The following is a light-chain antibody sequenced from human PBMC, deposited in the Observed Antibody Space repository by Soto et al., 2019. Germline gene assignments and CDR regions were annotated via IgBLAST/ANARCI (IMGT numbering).Light chain of an antibody. CDR3: CSYAGSYTLGV. J-gene: IGLJ1*01. Sequence: QSVLTQPRSVSGSPGQSVTISCTGTSSDVGGSTYGSWYQQNPGKAPKLMIYDVSIRPSGVPDRFSGSKSGNTASLTISGLQAEDEADYYCCSYAGSYTLGVFGTGTKVTVL. V-gene: IGLV2-11*01. CDR1: SSDVGGSTY. CDR2: DVS.